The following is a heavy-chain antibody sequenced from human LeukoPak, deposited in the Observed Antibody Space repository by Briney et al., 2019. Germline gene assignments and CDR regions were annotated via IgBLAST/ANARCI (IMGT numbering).Heavy chain of an antibody. CDR1: GFDVSSKF. V-gene: IGHV3-53*01. D-gene: IGHD6-13*01. CDR3: AKDEAAAGGGLDH. J-gene: IGHJ4*02. Sequence: GGSLRLSCAASGFDVSSKFMTWVRQAPGKGLEWVSVIYSGGLTFYADSVQGRFTISRDNSKNTVYLHMNDLKADDTAVYYCAKDEAAAGGGLDHWRQGTVVIVSS. CDR2: IYSGGLT.